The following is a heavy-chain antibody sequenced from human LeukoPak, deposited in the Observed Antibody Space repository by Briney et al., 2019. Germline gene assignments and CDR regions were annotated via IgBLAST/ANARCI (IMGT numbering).Heavy chain of an antibody. J-gene: IGHJ3*02. V-gene: IGHV4-31*03. D-gene: IGHD2-2*01. Sequence: PSQTLSLTCTVSGGSISSGGYYWSWIRQHPGKGLEWIGYIYYSGSTYYNPSLKSRVIISVDTSKNQFSLKLSSVTAADTAVYYCARGGCSGTSCYRIDDAFDIWGQGTMVTVSS. CDR1: GGSISSGGYY. CDR3: ARGGCSGTSCYRIDDAFDI. CDR2: IYYSGST.